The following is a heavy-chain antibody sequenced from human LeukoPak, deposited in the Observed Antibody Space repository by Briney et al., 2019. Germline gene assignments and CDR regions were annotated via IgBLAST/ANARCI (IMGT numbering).Heavy chain of an antibody. CDR1: GGTFTGYY. Sequence: ASVKVSCKASGGTFTGYYMHWVRQAPGQGLEWMGWIYPNSGATKYAQKFQGRVTMTRDTSISTAYMELSGLRSDDTAVYYCGTLLSNGPFDYWGQGSLVTVSS. J-gene: IGHJ4*02. CDR2: IYPNSGAT. CDR3: GTLLSNGPFDY. V-gene: IGHV1-2*02.